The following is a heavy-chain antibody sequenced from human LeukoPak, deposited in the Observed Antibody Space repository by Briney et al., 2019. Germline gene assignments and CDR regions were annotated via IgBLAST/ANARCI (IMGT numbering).Heavy chain of an antibody. J-gene: IGHJ6*03. CDR3: AREAPYYMVV. CDR2: IYSNGDT. V-gene: IGHV3-53*01. CDR1: GFTVRNNY. Sequence: GGSLRLSCSASGFTVRNNYMTWVRQAPGKGLERVSTIYSNGDTYYPDSVRGRFTISRDNSQNTLYLQMNSLRAGDTAVYYCAREAPYYMVVWGKGTTVTVSS.